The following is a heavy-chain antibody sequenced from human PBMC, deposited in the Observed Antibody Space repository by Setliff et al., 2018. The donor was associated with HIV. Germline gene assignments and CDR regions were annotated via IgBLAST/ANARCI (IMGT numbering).Heavy chain of an antibody. CDR3: ARGGEWGHLGGFDAFDI. CDR1: GYTFTGYY. CDR2: INPNSGVT. J-gene: IGHJ3*02. Sequence: ASVKVSCKTSGYTFTGYYMHWVRQAPGQGLEWMGRINPNSGVTNYAQKFQDRVTMTRDTSSSTAYMDLRSLISDDTAVYYCARGGEWGHLGGFDAFDIWGQGTMVT. V-gene: IGHV1-2*06. D-gene: IGHD3-10*01.